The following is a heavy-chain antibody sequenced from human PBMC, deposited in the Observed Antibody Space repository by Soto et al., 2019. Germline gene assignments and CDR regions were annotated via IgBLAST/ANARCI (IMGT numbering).Heavy chain of an antibody. Sequence: PGGSLRLSCAASGFTFSSYAMRWVRQAPGKGLEWVSAISGSGGSTYYADSVKGRFTISRDNSKNTLYLQMNSLRAEDTAVYYCASQIGPIVVVPPEGMDVWGQGTTVTVSS. V-gene: IGHV3-23*01. D-gene: IGHD2-2*01. CDR1: GFTFSSYA. J-gene: IGHJ6*02. CDR2: ISGSGGST. CDR3: ASQIGPIVVVPPEGMDV.